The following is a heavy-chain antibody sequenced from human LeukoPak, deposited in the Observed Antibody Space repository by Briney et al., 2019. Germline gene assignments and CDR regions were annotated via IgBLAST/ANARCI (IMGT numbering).Heavy chain of an antibody. V-gene: IGHV3-72*01. Sequence: GGSLRLSCAASGFTFSDHYMDWVRQAPGKGLEWVGRTRNKANSDTTEYAASVQGRFTISRDDSENLLYLQMNSLKTEDTAVYYCAIGYCSGGSCSGSDGDYWGQGTLVTVSS. CDR1: GFTFSDHY. CDR2: TRNKANSDTT. J-gene: IGHJ4*02. CDR3: AIGYCSGGSCSGSDGDY. D-gene: IGHD2-15*01.